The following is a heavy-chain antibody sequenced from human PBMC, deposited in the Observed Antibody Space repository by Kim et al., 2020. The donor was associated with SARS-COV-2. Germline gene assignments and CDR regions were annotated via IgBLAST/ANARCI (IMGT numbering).Heavy chain of an antibody. J-gene: IGHJ3*02. Sequence: GMFTISRDNSKNTLQLQMNSLRAEDTAVYYCARESGFHGYADMLTDALDIWGQGTMVTVSS. V-gene: IGHV3-23*01. D-gene: IGHD5-12*01. CDR3: ARESGFHGYADMLTDALDI.